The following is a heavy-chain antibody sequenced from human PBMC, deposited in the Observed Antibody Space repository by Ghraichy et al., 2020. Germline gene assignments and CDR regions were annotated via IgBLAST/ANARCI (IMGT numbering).Heavy chain of an antibody. Sequence: VSVIYSGATTYYADSVKGRFSISRDNSKNTLYLQMNSLRVEDTAVYYCVRGGDYYYYGMDVWGQG. CDR2: IYSGATT. CDR3: VRGGDYYYYGMDV. D-gene: IGHD3-10*01. J-gene: IGHJ6*02. V-gene: IGHV3-53*01.